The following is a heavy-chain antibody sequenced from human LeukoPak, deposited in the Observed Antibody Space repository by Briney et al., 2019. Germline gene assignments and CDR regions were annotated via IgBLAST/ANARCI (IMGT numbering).Heavy chain of an antibody. J-gene: IGHJ4*02. CDR1: GFTFSSYG. V-gene: IGHV3-30*18. CDR2: ISYDGSNK. CDR3: AKGGRSGYYGSGSYIGY. D-gene: IGHD3-10*01. Sequence: PGGSLRLSCAASGFTFSSYGMHWVRQAPGKGLEWVAVISYDGSNKYYADSVKGRFTISRDNSKNTLYLQMNSLRAEDTAVYHCAKGGRSGYYGSGSYIGYWGQGTLVTVSS.